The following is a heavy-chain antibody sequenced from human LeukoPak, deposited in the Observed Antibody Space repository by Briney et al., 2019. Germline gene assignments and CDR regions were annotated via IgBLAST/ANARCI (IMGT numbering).Heavy chain of an antibody. J-gene: IGHJ3*02. Sequence: PGGSLRLSCAASGFTFSSYSMNWVRQAPGKGLEWVSSISSSSSYIYYADSVKGRSTISRDNAKNSLYLQMNSLRAEDTAVYYCARGPQPGRSFDIWGQGTMVTVSS. CDR3: ARGPQPGRSFDI. V-gene: IGHV3-21*01. CDR1: GFTFSSYS. D-gene: IGHD1-1*01. CDR2: ISSSSSYI.